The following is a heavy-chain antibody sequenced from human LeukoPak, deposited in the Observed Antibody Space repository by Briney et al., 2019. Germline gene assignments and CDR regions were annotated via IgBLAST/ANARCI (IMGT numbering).Heavy chain of an antibody. CDR3: AREGRGYLHSMDV. V-gene: IGHV4-38-2*02. D-gene: IGHD3-22*01. CDR1: GYSIRSGSY. J-gene: IGHJ6*03. CDR2: IYHSGHT. Sequence: PAETLSLTCTVSGYSIRSGSYWGWIRQPPRKGLGWIGSIYHSGHTYYNPSLKSRATISVDTSNNQFSLKLNSVTADDTAVYYCAREGRGYLHSMDVWGKGTTVTVSS.